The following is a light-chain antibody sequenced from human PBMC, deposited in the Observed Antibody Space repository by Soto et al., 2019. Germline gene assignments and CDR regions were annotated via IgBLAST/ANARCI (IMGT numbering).Light chain of an antibody. CDR1: QSVSSN. CDR3: QQRYSTTIT. Sequence: IVMTQSPASRSLSPGDRATLSWRASQSVSSNLAWYQQKHGQAPRLLIYDASNRAAGVPARFSGSGPGTDCTLTISSLKNEDFATYYCQQRYSTTITFGQGTRLEIK. CDR2: DAS. J-gene: IGKJ5*01. V-gene: IGKV3D-15*01.